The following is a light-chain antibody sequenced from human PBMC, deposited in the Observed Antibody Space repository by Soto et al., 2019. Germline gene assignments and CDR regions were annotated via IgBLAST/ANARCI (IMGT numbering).Light chain of an antibody. CDR1: SSDVGGYNY. Sequence: SVLTQPSSVSGSPGQSITISCTGTSSDVGGYNYVSWYQQHPGKAPKLMIYEVSHRPSGASDRFSGSKSGNTASLTISGLQAEDEADYSCTQHTSSLTYVFGTGTKVTVL. V-gene: IGLV2-14*01. CDR2: EVS. CDR3: TQHTSSLTYV. J-gene: IGLJ1*01.